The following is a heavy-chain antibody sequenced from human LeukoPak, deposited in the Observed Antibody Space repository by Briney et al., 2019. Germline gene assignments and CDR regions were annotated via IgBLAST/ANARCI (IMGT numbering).Heavy chain of an antibody. V-gene: IGHV1-8*03. J-gene: IGHJ2*01. CDR2: MNPNSGNT. CDR3: ARGEGSGWYRSWYFDL. CDR1: GYTFTSYD. Sequence: ASVKVSCKASGYTFTSYDINWVRQATGQGLEWMGWMNPNSGNTGYEQKFQGRVTITRNTAISTAYMELSSLRSEDTAVYYCARGEGSGWYRSWYFDLWGRGTLVTVSS. D-gene: IGHD6-19*01.